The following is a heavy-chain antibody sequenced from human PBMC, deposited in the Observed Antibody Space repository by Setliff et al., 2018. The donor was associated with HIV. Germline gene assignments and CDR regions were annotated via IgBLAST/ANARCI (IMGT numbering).Heavy chain of an antibody. CDR2: IYTSGTT. CDR3: ARDSPLDYGDYYFDY. V-gene: IGHV4-4*07. J-gene: IGHJ4*02. CDR1: GGSISRYY. D-gene: IGHD4-17*01. Sequence: PSETLSLTCTVSGGSISRYYWSWIRQPAGKRLEWVGRIYTSGTTNYNASLKSRVTMSVDMSKNQFSLKVHSVTAADTAVYYCARDSPLDYGDYYFDYWGRGTLVTVSS.